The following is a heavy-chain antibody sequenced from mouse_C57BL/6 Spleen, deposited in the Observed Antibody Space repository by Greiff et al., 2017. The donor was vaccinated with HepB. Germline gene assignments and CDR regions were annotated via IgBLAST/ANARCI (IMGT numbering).Heavy chain of an antibody. CDR3: ARNYGNSAWFAY. D-gene: IGHD2-1*01. Sequence: VQLQQSGAELVRPGSSVKLSCKASGYTFTSYWMDWVKQRPGQGLEWIGNIYTSDSETHYNQKFKDKATLTVDKSSSTAYMQLSSLTSEDSAVYYCARNYGNSAWFAYWGQGTRVTVSA. V-gene: IGHV1-61*01. CDR1: GYTFTSYW. J-gene: IGHJ3*01. CDR2: IYTSDSET.